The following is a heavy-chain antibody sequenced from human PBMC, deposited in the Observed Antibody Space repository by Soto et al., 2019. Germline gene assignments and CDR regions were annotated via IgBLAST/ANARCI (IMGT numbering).Heavy chain of an antibody. J-gene: IGHJ5*02. CDR1: GGSISSGGYY. CDR3: ARGVVVVVAAPWNWFDP. CDR2: IYYSGST. Sequence: PSETLSLTCTVSGGSISSGGYYWSWIRQHPGEGLEWIGYIYYSGSTYYNPSLKSRVTISVDTSKNQFSLKLSSVTAADTAVYYCARGVVVVVAAPWNWFDPWGQGTLVTVSS. D-gene: IGHD2-15*01. V-gene: IGHV4-31*03.